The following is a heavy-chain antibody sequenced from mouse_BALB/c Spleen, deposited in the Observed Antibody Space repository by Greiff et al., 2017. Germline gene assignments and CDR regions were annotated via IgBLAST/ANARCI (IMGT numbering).Heavy chain of an antibody. Sequence: QVQLKQSGPGLVAPSQSLSITCTVSGFSLTSYGVHWVRQPPGKGLEWLGVIWAGGSTNYNSALMSRLSISKDNSKSQVFLKMNSLQTDDTAMYYCARRRYGSSHYAMDYWGQGTSVTVSS. CDR1: GFSLTSYG. V-gene: IGHV2-9*02. CDR2: IWAGGST. J-gene: IGHJ4*01. CDR3: ARRRYGSSHYAMDY. D-gene: IGHD1-1*01.